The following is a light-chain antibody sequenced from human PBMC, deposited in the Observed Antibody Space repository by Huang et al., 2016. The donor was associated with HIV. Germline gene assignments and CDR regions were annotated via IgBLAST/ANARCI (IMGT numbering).Light chain of an antibody. CDR1: QSVANY. CDR2: DAS. CDR3: QQRGSWPLT. V-gene: IGKV3-11*01. J-gene: IGKJ4*01. Sequence: EIVLTQSPATLSLSPGERATLFCRASQSVANYLAWYQQNPGQAPRLLIYDASNRATGIPARFSGSGSGTDFTLTISSLEPEDFAVYYCQQRGSWPLTFGGGTKVDI.